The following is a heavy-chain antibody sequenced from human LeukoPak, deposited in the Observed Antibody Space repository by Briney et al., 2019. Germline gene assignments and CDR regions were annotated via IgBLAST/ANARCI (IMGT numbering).Heavy chain of an antibody. J-gene: IGHJ4*02. D-gene: IGHD6-6*01. V-gene: IGHV3-11*01. CDR2: ISSGGSTT. Sequence: GGSLRLSFAASGFTFSDHYMSWIRQARGKGREGVSYISSGGSTTYYTDSVKGRFTISRDNGKNALYLQMNSLRAEDTAVYYCAREIAADRGFDSWGQGTLVTVSS. CDR3: AREIAADRGFDS. CDR1: GFTFSDHY.